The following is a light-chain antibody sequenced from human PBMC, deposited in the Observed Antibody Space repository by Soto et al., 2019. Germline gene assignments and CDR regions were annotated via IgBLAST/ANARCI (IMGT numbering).Light chain of an antibody. CDR3: PQSFSVPPT. CDR1: RPIGSH. J-gene: IGKJ5*01. CDR2: STS. Sequence: DFQMTQSPSSPSASEGDGVTITCQARRPIGSHVNWYQPKPGKAPKLLIYSTSNLQSGVPSGFSGSGSGTNSSLTISNLQPEDFATYYCPQSFSVPPTSGQGTRLEIK. V-gene: IGKV1-39*01.